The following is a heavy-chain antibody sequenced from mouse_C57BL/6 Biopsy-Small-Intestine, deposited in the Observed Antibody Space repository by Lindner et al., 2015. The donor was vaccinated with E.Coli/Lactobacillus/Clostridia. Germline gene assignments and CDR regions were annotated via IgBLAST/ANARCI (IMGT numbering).Heavy chain of an antibody. CDR2: MSSGGSYI. CDR3: ARGEGFAY. V-gene: IGHV5-6*01. J-gene: IGHJ3*01. CDR1: GFTFGDYS. Sequence: VQLQESGGDLVKPGGSLKLSCAASGFTFGDYSMSWARQTPDKRLEWVATMSSGGSYIYYPDSVKGRFTISRDNANNTLYLQMSSLKSEDTAMYYCARGEGFAYWGQGTLVTVSA.